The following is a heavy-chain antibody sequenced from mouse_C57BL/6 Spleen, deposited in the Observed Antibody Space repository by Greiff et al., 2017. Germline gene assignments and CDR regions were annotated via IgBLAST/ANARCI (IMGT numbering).Heavy chain of an antibody. V-gene: IGHV1-18*01. CDR3: ARSAYGSSLWYFDV. CDR1: GYTFTDYN. CDR2: INPNNGGT. D-gene: IGHD1-1*01. J-gene: IGHJ1*03. Sequence: VKPGASVKIPCKASGYTFTDYNMDWVKQSHGKSLEWIGDINPNNGGTIYNQKFKGKATLTVDKSSSTAYMELRSLTSEDTAVYYCARSAYGSSLWYFDVWGTGTTVTVSS.